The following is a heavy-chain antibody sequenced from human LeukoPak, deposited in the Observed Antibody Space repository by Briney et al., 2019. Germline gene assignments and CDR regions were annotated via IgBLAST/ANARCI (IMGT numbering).Heavy chain of an antibody. CDR1: GYTFTGYY. J-gene: IGHJ5*02. CDR3: ARDVGITEAWFDP. CDR2: INPNSGGT. D-gene: IGHD1-26*01. V-gene: IGHV1-2*02. Sequence: ASVRVSCKASGYTFTGYYMHWVRQAPGQGLEWMGWINPNSGGTNYAQKFQGRVTMTRDTSTSTAYMELSRLRSDDTAVYYCARDVGITEAWFDPWGQGTLVTVSS.